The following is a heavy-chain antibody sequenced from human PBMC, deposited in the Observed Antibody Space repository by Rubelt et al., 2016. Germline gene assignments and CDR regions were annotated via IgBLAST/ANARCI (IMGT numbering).Heavy chain of an antibody. CDR2: INHSGST. D-gene: IGHD1-26*01. CDR3: ARRRRYSGSSYWYFDL. CDR1: GGSFSGYY. V-gene: IGHV4-34*01. Sequence: QVQLQQWGAGLLKPSETLSLTCAVYGGSFSGYYWSWIRQPPGKGLEWIGEINHSGSTNYNPSLKSRVTISVDTSKNQFSLKLSLVTAGDTAVYYCARRRRYSGSSYWYFDLWGRGTLVTVSS. J-gene: IGHJ2*01.